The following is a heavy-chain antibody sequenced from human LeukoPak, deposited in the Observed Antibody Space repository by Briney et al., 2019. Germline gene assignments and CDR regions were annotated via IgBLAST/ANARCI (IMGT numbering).Heavy chain of an antibody. D-gene: IGHD2-15*01. CDR3: AKRGIVIRAVIVVGFHKEAYYFDY. V-gene: IGHV3-23*01. CDR1: GFTFSSYA. CDR2: ISGSGGST. Sequence: GGSLRLSCAASGFTFSSYAMSWVRQAPGKRLEWVSAISGSGGSTYYADSVKGRFTISRDNPKNTLYLQMNSLRAEDTAVYFCAKRGIVIRAVIVVGFHKEAYYFDYWGQGALVTVSS. J-gene: IGHJ4*02.